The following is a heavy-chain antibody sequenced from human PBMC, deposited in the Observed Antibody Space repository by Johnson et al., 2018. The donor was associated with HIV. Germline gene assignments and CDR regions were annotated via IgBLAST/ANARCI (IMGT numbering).Heavy chain of an antibody. D-gene: IGHD3-9*01. Sequence: VQLVESGGGVVQPGRSLRLSCAASGFTFSSYGMHWVRQAPGKGLEWVANIKQDGSEKYYVDSVKGRFTISRDNAKNSLYLQMNSLRAGDTAAYYCARAGDYDILTGSLMKGAFDIWGQGTMVIVSS. J-gene: IGHJ3*02. CDR2: IKQDGSEK. CDR3: ARAGDYDILTGSLMKGAFDI. V-gene: IGHV3-7*01. CDR1: GFTFSSYG.